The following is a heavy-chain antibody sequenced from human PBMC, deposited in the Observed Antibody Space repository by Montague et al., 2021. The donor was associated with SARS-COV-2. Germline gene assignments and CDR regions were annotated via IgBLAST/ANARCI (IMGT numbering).Heavy chain of an antibody. CDR1: GFTFSSYA. V-gene: IGHV3-30*04. CDR3: ARDLVIVVVPAAIDYYGMDV. D-gene: IGHD2-2*03. Sequence: SLRLYCAASGFTFSSYAMHWVRQAPGKGLEWVAVISYDGSNKYYADSVKGRFTISRDNSKNTLYLQMNSLRAEDTAVYYCARDLVIVVVPAAIDYYGMDVWGQGTTVTVSS. CDR2: ISYDGSNK. J-gene: IGHJ6*02.